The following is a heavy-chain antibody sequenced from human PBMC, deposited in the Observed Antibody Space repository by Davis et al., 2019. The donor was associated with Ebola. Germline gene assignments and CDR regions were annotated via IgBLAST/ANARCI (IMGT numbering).Heavy chain of an antibody. CDR2: IIPIFGTA. CDR3: ARESDYGPFDY. D-gene: IGHD4-17*01. J-gene: IGHJ4*02. CDR1: GYTLTELS. V-gene: IGHV1-69*05. Sequence: AASVKVSCKVSGYTLTELSMRWVRQAPGQGLEWMGGIIPIFGTANYAQKFQGRVTMTRDTSTSTVYMELSSLRSEDTAVYYCARESDYGPFDYWGQGTLVTVSS.